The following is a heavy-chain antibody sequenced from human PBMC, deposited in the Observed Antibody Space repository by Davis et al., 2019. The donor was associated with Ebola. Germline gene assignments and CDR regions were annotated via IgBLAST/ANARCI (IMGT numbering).Heavy chain of an antibody. V-gene: IGHV4-59*08. CDR1: GGSISTYY. D-gene: IGHD3-22*01. Sequence: MPSDPLSPPCTVLGGSISTYYWNWNRQPPAKGLVWHGYSYYSGSSIYNPSLKSRVTISVDTSKNQFSLKLTSATAADTAVYYCARHTMSTFYTYDTSGPNWFDSWGQGTLVTVSS. CDR3: ARHTMSTFYTYDTSGPNWFDS. J-gene: IGHJ5*01. CDR2: SYYSGSS.